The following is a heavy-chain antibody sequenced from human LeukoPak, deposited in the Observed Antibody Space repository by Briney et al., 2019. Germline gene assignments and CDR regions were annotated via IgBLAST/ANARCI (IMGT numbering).Heavy chain of an antibody. Sequence: GGSLRLSCEASGFTFSSYSMNWVRQAPGKGLEYISYISSSSSTIYYADSVKGRFTISRDNAKNSLYLQMNSLRAEDTAVYYCARDYRYGIDYRGQGTLVTVSS. V-gene: IGHV3-48*01. D-gene: IGHD5-18*01. J-gene: IGHJ4*02. CDR1: GFTFSSYS. CDR2: ISSSSSTI. CDR3: ARDYRYGIDY.